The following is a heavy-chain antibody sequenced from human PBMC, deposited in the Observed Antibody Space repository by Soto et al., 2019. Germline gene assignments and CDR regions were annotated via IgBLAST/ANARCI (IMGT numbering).Heavy chain of an antibody. J-gene: IGHJ6*02. CDR1: GGSISSVDYY. V-gene: IGHV4-30-4*01. D-gene: IGHD2-15*01. Sequence: SETLSLTCTVSGGSISSVDYYWSWIRQPPGKGLEWIGYIYYSGSTYYNPSLKSRVTISVDTSKNQFSLKLSSVTAADTAVYYCATCSGGSCYSGGYYYYGMDVWGQGTTVTVSS. CDR3: ATCSGGSCYSGGYYYYGMDV. CDR2: IYYSGST.